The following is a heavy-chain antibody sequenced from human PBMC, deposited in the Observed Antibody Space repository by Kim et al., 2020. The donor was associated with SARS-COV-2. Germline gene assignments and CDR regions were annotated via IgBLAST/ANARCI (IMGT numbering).Heavy chain of an antibody. J-gene: IGHJ4*02. CDR2: INQDGSGK. D-gene: IGHD6-19*01. Sequence: GGSLRLSCAGTGLNFTTYWMDWVRQAPGKGLEWVANINQDGSGKAYVDSVKGRFTISRDNAKNSVFLQMNSLRVEDTALYYCGRDVFGSGSYWGQGSLVTVSS. CDR3: GRDVFGSGSY. CDR1: GLNFTTYW. V-gene: IGHV3-7*01.